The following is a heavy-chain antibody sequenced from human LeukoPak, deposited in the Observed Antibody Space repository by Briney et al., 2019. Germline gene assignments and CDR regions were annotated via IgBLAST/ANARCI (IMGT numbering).Heavy chain of an antibody. CDR1: RFTFSNYA. J-gene: IGHJ5*02. V-gene: IGHV3-23*01. CDR2: LGSSSGKT. Sequence: GASLRLSCAASRFTFSNYAMNWIRQAPGKGLEWVSTLGSSSGKTYYADSVKGRFTVSRDNSKNTLYLQMNSLRVEGTAVYYCARGDYENDGYYSFNWFDLWGQGTLVTVSA. CDR3: ARGDYENDGYYSFNWFDL. D-gene: IGHD3-22*01.